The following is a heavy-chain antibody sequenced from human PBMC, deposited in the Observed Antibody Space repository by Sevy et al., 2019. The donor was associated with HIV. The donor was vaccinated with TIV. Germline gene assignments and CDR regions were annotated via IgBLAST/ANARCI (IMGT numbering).Heavy chain of an antibody. V-gene: IGHV1-46*01. CDR3: ARGGVLMVRNTYCFDY. J-gene: IGHJ4*02. CDR2: INPSGGST. D-gene: IGHD2-8*01. Sequence: ASVKVSCKASGYIFTSYYIYWVRQAPGRGLEWMGVINPSGGSTNYAQRFQDRVTMTRDTSTSTVYMELSSLRSDDTAVYYCARGGVLMVRNTYCFDYWGQGTLVTVSS. CDR1: GYIFTSYY.